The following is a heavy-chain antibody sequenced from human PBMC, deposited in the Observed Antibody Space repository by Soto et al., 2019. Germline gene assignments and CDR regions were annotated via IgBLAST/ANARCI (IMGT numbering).Heavy chain of an antibody. V-gene: IGHV1-18*01. J-gene: IGHJ4*02. D-gene: IGHD3-10*01. CDR2: ISTYNGNT. CDR1: GGTFSSYA. CDR3: AREMVRGVGSDY. Sequence: ASVNVSCKASGGTFSSYAISWVRQAPGQGLEWMGWISTYNGNTKYAQKLQGRVTMTTDTSTSTAYMELRSLRSDDTAVFYCAREMVRGVGSDYWGQGTLVTVSS.